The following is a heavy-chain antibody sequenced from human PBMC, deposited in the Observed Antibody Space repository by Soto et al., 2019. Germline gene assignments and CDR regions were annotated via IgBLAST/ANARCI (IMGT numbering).Heavy chain of an antibody. J-gene: IGHJ4*02. D-gene: IGHD1-26*01. Sequence: GGSLRLSCAASGFTFSSYAMHWVRQVPGKGLQWVAIIQQDGSEKYYVDSVKGRFTISRDNTKNSLYLQMNSLRAEDTAVYFCAKVRRWEDYFDYWGQGTLVTVSS. CDR2: IQQDGSEK. CDR3: AKVRRWEDYFDY. V-gene: IGHV3-7*02. CDR1: GFTFSSYA.